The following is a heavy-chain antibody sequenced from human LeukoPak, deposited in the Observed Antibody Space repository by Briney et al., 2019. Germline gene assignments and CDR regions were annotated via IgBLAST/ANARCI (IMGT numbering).Heavy chain of an antibody. Sequence: PGGSLRLSCAASGFTFSIYGMHWVRQAPGKGLEWVAFIRHDGSNKYYADSVKGRFTISRDNSKNTLSLQMNSLRAGDTAVYYCARAKRNGFDIWGQGTMVTVSS. J-gene: IGHJ3*02. CDR3: ARAKRNGFDI. CDR1: GFTFSIYG. V-gene: IGHV3-30*02. CDR2: IRHDGSNK.